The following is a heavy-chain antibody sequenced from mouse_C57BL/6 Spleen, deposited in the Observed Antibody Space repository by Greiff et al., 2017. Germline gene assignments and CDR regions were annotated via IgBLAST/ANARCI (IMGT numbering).Heavy chain of an antibody. CDR3: ARGLLRGFAY. V-gene: IGHV1-54*01. D-gene: IGHD1-1*01. CDR2: INPGSGGT. CDR1: GYAFTNYL. J-gene: IGHJ3*01. Sequence: VQLQQSGAELVRPGTSVKVSCKASGYAFTNYLIEWVKQRPGQGLEWIGVINPGSGGTNYNEKFKGKATLTADKSSSTAYMQLSSLTSEYSAVYFCARGLLRGFAYWGQGTLVTVSA.